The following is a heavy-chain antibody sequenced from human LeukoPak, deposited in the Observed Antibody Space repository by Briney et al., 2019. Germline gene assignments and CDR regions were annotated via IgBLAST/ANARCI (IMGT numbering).Heavy chain of an antibody. V-gene: IGHV4-59*01. CDR2: IYYSGGT. D-gene: IGHD3-3*01. CDR3: ARRHDFWSGYYSDSAWFDP. CDR1: GGSISSYY. Sequence: SETLSLTCTVSGGSISSYYWSWIRQPPGKGLEWIGYIYYSGGTNYNPSLKSRVTISVDTSKNQFSLKLSSVTAADTAVYYCARRHDFWSGYYSDSAWFDPWGQGTLVTVSS. J-gene: IGHJ5*02.